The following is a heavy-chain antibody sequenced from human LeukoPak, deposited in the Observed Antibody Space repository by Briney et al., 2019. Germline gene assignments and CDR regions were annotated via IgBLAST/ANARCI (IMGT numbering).Heavy chain of an antibody. CDR3: AGGFVGGGWHAY. CDR1: GDSVSSTSAA. CDR2: AYYRSKWSI. V-gene: IGHV6-1*01. J-gene: IGHJ4*02. D-gene: IGHD3-16*01. Sequence: QTLSLTCAISGDSVSSTSAAWNWLRQSPSRGLEWLGRAYYRSKWSIEYAPSVESRITINPDASKNQFSLQLVSVTPEDTAMYYCAGGFVGGGWHAYWGQGTLVTVSS.